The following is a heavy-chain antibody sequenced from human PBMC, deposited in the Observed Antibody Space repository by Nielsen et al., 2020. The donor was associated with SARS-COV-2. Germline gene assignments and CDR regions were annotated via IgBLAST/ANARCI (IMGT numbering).Heavy chain of an antibody. CDR3: ARDPDIVVVVAADDEYFQH. J-gene: IGHJ1*01. CDR2: ISAYNGNT. CDR1: GYTFTSYG. D-gene: IGHD2-15*01. Sequence: ASVKVSCKASGYTFTSYGISWVRQAPGQGLEWMGWISAYNGNTNYAQKLQGRVTMTTDTSTSTDYMELRSLRSDDTAVYYCARDPDIVVVVAADDEYFQHWGQCTLVTVSS. V-gene: IGHV1-18*04.